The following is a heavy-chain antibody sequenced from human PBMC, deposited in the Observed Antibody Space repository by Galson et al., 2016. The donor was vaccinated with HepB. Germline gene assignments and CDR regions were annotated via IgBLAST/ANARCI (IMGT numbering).Heavy chain of an antibody. CDR2: IYSGGST. J-gene: IGHJ4*02. CDR3: ARDRAYGDEVFDY. V-gene: IGHV3-53*01. Sequence: SLRLSCAASGFTVSSNYMNWVRQAPGKGLEWVSVIYSGGSTYYADSMKGRFTISRDNSKNTLYLQMNSLRAEDTAGYYCARDRAYGDEVFDYWGQGTLVTVSS. CDR1: GFTVSSNY. D-gene: IGHD4-17*01.